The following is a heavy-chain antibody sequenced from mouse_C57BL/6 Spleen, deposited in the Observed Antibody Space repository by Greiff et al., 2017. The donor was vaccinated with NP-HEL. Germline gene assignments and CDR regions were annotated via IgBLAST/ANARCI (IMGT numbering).Heavy chain of an antibody. CDR1: GFTFSSYA. D-gene: IGHD1-1*01. J-gene: IGHJ2*01. CDR3: AREGVEDHYFDY. Sequence: EVQRVESGGGLVKPGGSLKLSCAASGFTFSSYAMSWVRQTPEKRLEWVATISDGGSYTYYPDNVKGRFTISRDNAKNNLYLQMSHLKSEDTAMYYCAREGVEDHYFDYWGQGTTLTVSS. CDR2: ISDGGSYT. V-gene: IGHV5-4*01.